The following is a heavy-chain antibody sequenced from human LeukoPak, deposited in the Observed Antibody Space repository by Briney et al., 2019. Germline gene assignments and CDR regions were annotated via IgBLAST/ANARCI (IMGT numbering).Heavy chain of an antibody. Sequence: GASVKVSCKASGGTFSSYAISWVRQAPGQGLEWMGGIIPIFGTANYAQKFQGRVTITADESTSTAYMELSSLRSEDTAVYYCARDGGGLITDWYFDLWGRGTLVTVSS. D-gene: IGHD3-16*01. CDR3: ARDGGGLITDWYFDL. V-gene: IGHV1-69*13. J-gene: IGHJ2*01. CDR1: GGTFSSYA. CDR2: IIPIFGTA.